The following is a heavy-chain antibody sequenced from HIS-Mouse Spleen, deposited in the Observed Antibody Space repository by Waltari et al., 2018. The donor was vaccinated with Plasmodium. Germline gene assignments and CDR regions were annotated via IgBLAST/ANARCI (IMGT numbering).Heavy chain of an antibody. D-gene: IGHD3-16*01. CDR2: INHSGSN. Sequence: QVQLQQWGAGLLKPSETLSLTCAVYGGSFSGYYWSWIRQPPGKGLGWIGEINHSGSNNLNPAPKGRVTHTVETDKNQFSLKLSAVTGAGTAGDFRAGGPGDRRGLDLFDYWGQGTLVTVSS. V-gene: IGHV4-34*01. CDR1: GGSFSGYY. CDR3: AGGPGDRRGLDLFDY. J-gene: IGHJ4*02.